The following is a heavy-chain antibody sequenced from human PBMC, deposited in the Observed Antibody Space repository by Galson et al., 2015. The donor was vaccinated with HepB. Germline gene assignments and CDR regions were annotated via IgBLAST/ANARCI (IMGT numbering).Heavy chain of an antibody. D-gene: IGHD2-15*01. CDR1: GYTFTTYF. CDR2: VSTYNGDT. Sequence: SVKVSCKASGYTFTTYFINWVRQAPGQGLQWMGRVSTYNGDTLYAQDLQDRVTMTTDTSTTTAYLELKDLRSEDTAVYFCARGALVVGVSSTQNNWFGPWGQGTLVTVSS. V-gene: IGHV1-18*01. CDR3: ARGALVVGVSSTQNNWFGP. J-gene: IGHJ5*02.